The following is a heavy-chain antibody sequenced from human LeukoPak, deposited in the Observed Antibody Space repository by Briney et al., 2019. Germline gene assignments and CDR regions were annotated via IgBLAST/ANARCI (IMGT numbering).Heavy chain of an antibody. D-gene: IGHD3-10*01. CDR2: IRDSTTT. CDR3: SRGGFYGSGVDAFDI. V-gene: IGHV4-30-2*01. J-gene: IGHJ3*02. Sequence: SQTLSLTCTVSGDSISSGVYYWTWTRQPPGKGLQWIGYIRDSTTTFQSSSLKSRVTMLEDRSKNQVSLKLDSVTAADMAVYYCSRGGFYGSGVDAFDIWGQGTMVTVSS. CDR1: GDSISSGVYY.